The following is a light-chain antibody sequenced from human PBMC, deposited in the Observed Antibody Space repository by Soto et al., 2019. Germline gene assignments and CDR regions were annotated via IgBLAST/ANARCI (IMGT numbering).Light chain of an antibody. CDR3: AAWDDSLNGVV. V-gene: IGLV1-44*01. CDR2: SNN. J-gene: IGLJ2*01. Sequence: QSVLTQPPSASGTPGQRVTISCSGSSSNIGSNTVNWYQQLPGTAPKLHIYSNNQRPSGVPDRFSGSKSCTSASLAISGLQAEDEADYYCAAWDDSLNGVVFGGGTKLTVL. CDR1: SSNIGSNT.